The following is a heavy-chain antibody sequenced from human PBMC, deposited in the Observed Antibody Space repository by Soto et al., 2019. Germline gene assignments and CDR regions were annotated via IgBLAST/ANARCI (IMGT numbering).Heavy chain of an antibody. J-gene: IGHJ2*01. CDR1: GFTFSSYA. CDR2: ISYDGSNK. V-gene: IGHV3-30-3*01. Sequence: QVQLVESGGGVVQPGRSLRLSCAASGFTFSSYAMHWVRQAPGKGLEWVAVISYDGSNKYYADSVKGRFTISRDNSKNTLYLQMNSLRAEDTAVYYCARGSYGDYGWYLDLWGRGTLVTVSS. CDR3: ARGSYGDYGWYLDL. D-gene: IGHD4-17*01.